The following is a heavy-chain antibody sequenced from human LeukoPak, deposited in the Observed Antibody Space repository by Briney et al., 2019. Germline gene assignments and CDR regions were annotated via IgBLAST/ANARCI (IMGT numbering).Heavy chain of an antibody. Sequence: SGGSLRLSCAASGFTFSSYGMHWVRQAPGKGLEWVAVIWYDGSNKYYADSVKGRFTISRDNSKNTLYLQMNSLRAEDTAVYYCARDLVPHAFDIWGQGTMVTVSS. D-gene: IGHD2-2*01. J-gene: IGHJ3*02. CDR1: GFTFSSYG. CDR3: ARDLVPHAFDI. CDR2: IWYDGSNK. V-gene: IGHV3-33*01.